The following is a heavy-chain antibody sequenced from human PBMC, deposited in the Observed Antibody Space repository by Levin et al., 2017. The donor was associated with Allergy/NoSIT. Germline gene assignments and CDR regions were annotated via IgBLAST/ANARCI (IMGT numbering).Heavy chain of an antibody. Sequence: AGESLKISCAASGFTVSSNYMSWVRQAPGKGLEWVSVIYSGGSTYYADSVKGRFTISRDNSKNTLYLQMNSLRAEDTAVYYCARDLKMDSSSWYVRSNYYYGMDVWGQGTTVTVSS. CDR2: IYSGGST. V-gene: IGHV3-53*01. D-gene: IGHD6-13*01. CDR1: GFTVSSNY. CDR3: ARDLKMDSSSWYVRSNYYYGMDV. J-gene: IGHJ6*02.